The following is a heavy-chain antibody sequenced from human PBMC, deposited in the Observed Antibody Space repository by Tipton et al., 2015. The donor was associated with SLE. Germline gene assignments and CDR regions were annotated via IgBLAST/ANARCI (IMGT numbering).Heavy chain of an antibody. J-gene: IGHJ5*02. V-gene: IGHV4-59*01. D-gene: IGHD5-24*01. Sequence: LRLSCAASGFTFSDFYMDWIRQTPGKGLEWIGYISYSGSTNYNPSVRSRVSISLDTSKNQFSLKVKSVTTADTAVYYCARMRGGYNAHHWGQGILVTVSS. CDR1: GFTFSDFY. CDR2: ISYSGST. CDR3: ARMRGGYNAHH.